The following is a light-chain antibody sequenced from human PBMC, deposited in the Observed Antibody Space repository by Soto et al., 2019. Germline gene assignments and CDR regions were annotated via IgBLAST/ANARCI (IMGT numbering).Light chain of an antibody. V-gene: IGKV3-15*01. J-gene: IGKJ1*01. Sequence: EMVMTQSPATLSVSPGERATLSCRASQGVSSSLAWYQQKPGQAPRLLIYGASTRATGIPARFSGSGAGTEFTLTISSQQSEDFAVYYCQHYNHWPGTFGQGTKVEIK. CDR3: QHYNHWPGT. CDR1: QGVSSS. CDR2: GAS.